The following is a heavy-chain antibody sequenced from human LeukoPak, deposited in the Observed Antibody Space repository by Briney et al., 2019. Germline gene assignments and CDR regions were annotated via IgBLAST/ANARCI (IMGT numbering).Heavy chain of an antibody. CDR2: IYTSGST. J-gene: IGHJ4*02. Sequence: SEALSLTCTVSGGSISTYYWSWIRQPAGKGLEWIGRIYTSGSTKYNPSLKSRVTISVDKSKNQFSLKLTSVTAADTAMYYCARDRSGADYWGQGTLVTVS. CDR1: GGSISTYY. CDR3: ARDRSGADY. V-gene: IGHV4-4*07. D-gene: IGHD3-10*01.